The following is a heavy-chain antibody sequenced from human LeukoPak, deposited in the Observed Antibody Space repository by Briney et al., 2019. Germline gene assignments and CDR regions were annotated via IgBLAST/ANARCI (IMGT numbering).Heavy chain of an antibody. CDR1: GFTFDDYA. CDR3: AKDIDSSSGSYAFDI. D-gene: IGHD6-6*01. V-gene: IGHV3-9*01. J-gene: IGHJ3*02. CDR2: ISWNSGSI. Sequence: GRSLRLSCAASGFTFDDYAMHWVRQAPGKGLEWVSGISWNSGSIGYADSVKGRFTISRDNAKNSLYLQMNSLRAEDTALYYCAKDIDSSSGSYAFDIWGQGTMVTVSS.